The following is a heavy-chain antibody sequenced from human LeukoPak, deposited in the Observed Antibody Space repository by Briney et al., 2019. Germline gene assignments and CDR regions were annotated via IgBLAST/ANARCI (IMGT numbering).Heavy chain of an antibody. CDR2: IYYSGSS. V-gene: IGHV4-39*01. Sequence: SETLSLTCSVSGGSISSSSSYWGWIRQPPGKGLEWIGSIYYSGSSFDNPALKSRVTVSVDTSKNQFSLKLSSVTAADTAVYYCARHRSGWLQSSFDYWGQGTLVTVSS. J-gene: IGHJ4*02. D-gene: IGHD5-24*01. CDR1: GGSISSSSSY. CDR3: ARHRSGWLQSSFDY.